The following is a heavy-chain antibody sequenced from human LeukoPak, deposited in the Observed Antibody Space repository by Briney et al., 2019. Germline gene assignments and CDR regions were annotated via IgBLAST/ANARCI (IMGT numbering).Heavy chain of an antibody. J-gene: IGHJ4*02. D-gene: IGHD3-9*01. V-gene: IGHV1-69*05. CDR3: ASGQGGDYVIYY. CDR1: GGTFISYA. CDR2: IIPIFGTA. Sequence: ASVKVSFMASGGTFISYAISWVRQAPGQGLEWMGGIIPIFGTANYAQKFQGRVTITTDESTSTAYMELSSLRSEGTAVYYCASGQGGDYVIYYWGQGTLVTVSS.